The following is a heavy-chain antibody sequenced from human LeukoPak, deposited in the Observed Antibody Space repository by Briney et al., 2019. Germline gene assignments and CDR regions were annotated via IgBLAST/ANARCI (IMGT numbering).Heavy chain of an antibody. CDR3: ARDRGGSYYFDY. D-gene: IGHD1-26*01. V-gene: IGHV3-30*01. J-gene: IGHJ4*02. CDR2: ISYDGSNK. CDR1: GFTFSSYA. Sequence: PGRSLRLSCAASGFTFSSYAMHWVRQAPGKGLEWVAVISYDGSNKYYADSVKGRFTISRDNSKNTLYLQMNSLRAEDTAVYYCARDRGGSYYFDYWGQGTLVTVSS.